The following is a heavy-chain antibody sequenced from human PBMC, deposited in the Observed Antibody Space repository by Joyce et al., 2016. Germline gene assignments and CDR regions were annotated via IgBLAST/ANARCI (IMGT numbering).Heavy chain of an antibody. V-gene: IGHV3-7*03. D-gene: IGHD2/OR15-2a*01. CDR2: IRQDGSEK. J-gene: IGHJ4*02. CDR3: AGDNTFHLDY. Sequence: EVQLVESGGGLVQPGGSLRLSCAASGFTFSSYWMTWVRQAPGKGLEGVANIRQDGSEKVYVNYGKGRFTISRDNAKKSLFLQMNSLRVEDTAIYYCAGDNTFHLDYWGQGTLVTVSS. CDR1: GFTFSSYW.